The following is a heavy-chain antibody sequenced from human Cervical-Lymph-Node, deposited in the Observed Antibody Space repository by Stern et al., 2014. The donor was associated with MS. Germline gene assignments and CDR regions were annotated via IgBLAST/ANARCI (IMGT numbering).Heavy chain of an antibody. CDR1: GFIFDTYG. CDR2: ISGGGGTT. J-gene: IGHJ4*02. V-gene: IGHV3-23*01. D-gene: IGHD3-10*01. CDR3: AKAAPSTRGAFDY. Sequence: VESGRSLRLSCAASGFIFDTYGMSWVRQAPGKGLEWVSGISGGGGTTYYADSVKGRFTISRDNSKNSLYLQMKSLRAEDTAAYYCAKAAPSTRGAFDYWGLGTLVTVSP.